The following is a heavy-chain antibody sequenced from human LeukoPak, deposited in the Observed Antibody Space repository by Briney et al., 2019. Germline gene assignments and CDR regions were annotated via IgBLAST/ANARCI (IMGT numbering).Heavy chain of an antibody. D-gene: IGHD3-22*01. CDR1: GFTFSSYG. V-gene: IGHV3-7*01. Sequence: TGGSLRLSCAASGFTFSSYGMHWVRQAPGKGLEWVANIKQDGSEKYYVDSVKGRFTISRDNAKNSLYLQMNSLRAEDTAVYYCARERPSAYDSSGYYYFDYWGQGTLVTVSS. CDR2: IKQDGSEK. CDR3: ARERPSAYDSSGYYYFDY. J-gene: IGHJ4*02.